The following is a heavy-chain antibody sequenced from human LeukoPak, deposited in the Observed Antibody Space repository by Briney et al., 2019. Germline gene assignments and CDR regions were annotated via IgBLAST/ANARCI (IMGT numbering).Heavy chain of an antibody. CDR1: GFSFSNYW. V-gene: IGHV3-66*01. D-gene: IGHD1-1*01. CDR2: IYSGGST. CDR3: ARDYSGTTFH. Sequence: GGSLRLSCAASGFSFSNYWMSWVRQAPGKGLEWVSVIYSGGSTYYADSVKGRFTISRDNSKNTLYLQMNSLRAEDTAVYYCARDYSGTTFHWGQGTLVTVSS. J-gene: IGHJ4*02.